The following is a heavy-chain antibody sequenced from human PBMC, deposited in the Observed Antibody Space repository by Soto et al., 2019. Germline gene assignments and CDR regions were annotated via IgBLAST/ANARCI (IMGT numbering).Heavy chain of an antibody. Sequence: GSVKVCCKASGYPFTSYDINLVRQATGQGLEWIGWMNPNSGNTGYAQKFQGRVTMTRNTSISTAYMELSSLRSEDTAVYYCARGFVLRFLEWLSPYYYYGMDVWGQGTPVTVSS. CDR3: ARGFVLRFLEWLSPYYYYGMDV. CDR2: MNPNSGNT. J-gene: IGHJ6*01. CDR1: GYPFTSYD. D-gene: IGHD3-3*01. V-gene: IGHV1-8*01.